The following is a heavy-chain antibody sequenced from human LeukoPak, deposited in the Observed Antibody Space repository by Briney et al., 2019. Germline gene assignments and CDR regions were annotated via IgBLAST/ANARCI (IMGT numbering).Heavy chain of an antibody. V-gene: IGHV3-21*06. D-gene: IGHD5-24*01. CDR3: ARDRAVKARIGGMDV. CDR2: ISESSSHT. Sequence: GGSLRLPCEASGFTFSGYSMNWVRQAPGKGLEWVSYISESSSHTYNADSVKGRFTISRDNAKNSLYLQMNSLRVEDTGIYYCARDRAVKARIGGMDVWGRGTTVIVSS. J-gene: IGHJ6*02. CDR1: GFTFSGYS.